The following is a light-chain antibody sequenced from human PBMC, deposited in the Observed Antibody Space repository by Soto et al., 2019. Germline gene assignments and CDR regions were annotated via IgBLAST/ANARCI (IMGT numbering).Light chain of an antibody. CDR1: QSVDSY. CDR2: DVS. J-gene: IGKJ3*01. Sequence: EIVLTHSPATLSLSPVERATLSFLASQSVDSYLAWYQQRPGRAPRLLIYDVSNRATGIPARFSGSGSGTDFTLNISSLEPEDFAVYYCQQRSNWPTFTVGPGTKVDI. V-gene: IGKV3-11*01. CDR3: QQRSNWPTFT.